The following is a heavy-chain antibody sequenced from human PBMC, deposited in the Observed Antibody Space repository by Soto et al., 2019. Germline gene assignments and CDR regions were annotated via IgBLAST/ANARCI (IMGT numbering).Heavy chain of an antibody. J-gene: IGHJ4*02. CDR1: GFRFSDHY. CDR3: ACDPYYYGSAF. CDR2: ISGSGTTT. V-gene: IGHV3-11*01. D-gene: IGHD3-10*01. Sequence: GRSLRLSCAASGFRFSDHYMTWIRQAPGKGLEWISKISGSGTTTHYADSVKGRFTVSRDNAKNSLYLQMNSLRAEDTAVYYCACDPYYYGSAFWGQGTLVTVSS.